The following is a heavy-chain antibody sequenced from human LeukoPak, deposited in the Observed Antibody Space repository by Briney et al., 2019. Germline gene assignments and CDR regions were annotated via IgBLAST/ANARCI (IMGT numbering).Heavy chain of an antibody. Sequence: GRSLRLSCAASGFTFDDYAMGWVRPAAGKGLEWVSGIRWNSGSIGYADSVKGRFTISRDNAKNSLYLQMNSLRAEDTALYYCAKDRGYGSGATGDAFDIWGQGTMVTVSS. D-gene: IGHD3-10*01. CDR1: GFTFDDYA. CDR3: AKDRGYGSGATGDAFDI. J-gene: IGHJ3*02. CDR2: IRWNSGSI. V-gene: IGHV3-9*01.